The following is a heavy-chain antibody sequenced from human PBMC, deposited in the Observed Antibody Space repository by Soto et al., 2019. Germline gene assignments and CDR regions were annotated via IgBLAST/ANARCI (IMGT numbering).Heavy chain of an antibody. V-gene: IGHV3-30-3*01. Sequence: GGSLRLSCAASGFTFSSYAMHWVRQAPGKGLEWVAVISYDGSNKYYADSVKGRFTISRDNSKNTLYLQMNSLRAEDTAVYYCARDKVVGATMGYYYYGMDVWGQGTTVTVS. J-gene: IGHJ6*02. CDR2: ISYDGSNK. D-gene: IGHD1-26*01. CDR3: ARDKVVGATMGYYYYGMDV. CDR1: GFTFSSYA.